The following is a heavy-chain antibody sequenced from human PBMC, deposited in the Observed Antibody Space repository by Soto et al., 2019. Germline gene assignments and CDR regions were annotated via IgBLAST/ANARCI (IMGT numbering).Heavy chain of an antibody. V-gene: IGHV3-30-3*01. Sequence: QVQLVESGGGVVQPGRSLRLSCAASGFTFSSYAMHWVRQAPGKGLEWVAVISYDGSNKYYTDSVKGRFTISRDNSKNTLYRQMNSRRAEDTAVYYCARPLWRDDYNWGYFDLWGRGTLVTVSS. CDR3: ARPLWRDDYNWGYFDL. J-gene: IGHJ2*01. D-gene: IGHD4-4*01. CDR1: GFTFSSYA. CDR2: ISYDGSNK.